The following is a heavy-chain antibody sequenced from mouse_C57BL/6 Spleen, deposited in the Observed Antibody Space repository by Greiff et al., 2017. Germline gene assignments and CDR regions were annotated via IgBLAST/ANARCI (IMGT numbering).Heavy chain of an antibody. J-gene: IGHJ3*01. CDR2: ISYDGSN. D-gene: IGHD2-3*01. CDR3: ARDQGYDDSGAWFAY. CDR1: GYSITSGYY. V-gene: IGHV3-6*01. Sequence: EVQLQESGPGLVKPSQSLSLTCSVTGYSITSGYYWNWIRQFPGNKLEWMGYISYDGSNNYNPSLKNRISITRDTSKNQFFLKLNSVTTEDTATYYCARDQGYDDSGAWFAYWGQGTLVTVSA.